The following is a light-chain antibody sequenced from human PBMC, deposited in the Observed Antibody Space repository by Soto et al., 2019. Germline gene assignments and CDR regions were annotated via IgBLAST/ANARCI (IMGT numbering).Light chain of an antibody. CDR2: GAS. CDR1: QSVSSN. V-gene: IGKV3-15*01. J-gene: IGKJ2*01. Sequence: EIVMTQSPATLSVSPGDRATLSCRASQSVSSNLAWYQQKPGQAPRLLIYGASTMATGIPARFSGSGSGTEFTLTISSLQSADFAVYYCQQYNNWPPYTFGQGTKLEIK. CDR3: QQYNNWPPYT.